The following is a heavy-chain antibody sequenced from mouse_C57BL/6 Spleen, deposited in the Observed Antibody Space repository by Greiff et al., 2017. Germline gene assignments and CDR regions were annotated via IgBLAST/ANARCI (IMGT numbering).Heavy chain of an antibody. D-gene: IGHD1-1*01. CDR2: IDPANGNT. CDR3: ARAYYYGSSPYYAMDY. Sequence: EVQLQQSVAELVRPGASVKLSCTASGFNIKNTYMHWVKQRPEQGLEWIGRIDPANGNTKYAPKFQGKATITADTSSNTAYLQLSSLTSEDTAIYYCARAYYYGSSPYYAMDYWGQGTSVTVSS. V-gene: IGHV14-3*01. J-gene: IGHJ4*01. CDR1: GFNIKNTY.